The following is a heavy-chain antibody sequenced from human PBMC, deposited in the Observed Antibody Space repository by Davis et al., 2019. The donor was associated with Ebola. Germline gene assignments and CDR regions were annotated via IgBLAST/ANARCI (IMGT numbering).Heavy chain of an antibody. V-gene: IGHV3-9*01. CDR2: INWNSGSI. J-gene: IGHJ4*02. D-gene: IGHD3-22*01. Sequence: SLKISCAASGFTFDDYAMHWVRQAPGKGLEWVSGINWNSGSIDYADSVKGRFTISRDNAKSSLYLQMNSLRAEDTAVYYCAREKYYYDSSVDYWGQGTLVTVSS. CDR3: AREKYYYDSSVDY. CDR1: GFTFDDYA.